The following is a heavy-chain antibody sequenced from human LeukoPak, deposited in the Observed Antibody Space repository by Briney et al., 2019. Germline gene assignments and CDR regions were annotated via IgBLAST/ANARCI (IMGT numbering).Heavy chain of an antibody. J-gene: IGHJ4*02. CDR2: ISSSSSYI. CDR3: SRDRRDVDLL. V-gene: IGHV3-21*04. Sequence: GGSLRLSCAASGFTFSSYSMNWVRQAPGRGRDWVSSISSSSSYIYYVGSVKGRFTISIDKQKKSPYLQMNSLTAEDADVYNCSRDRRDVDLLWGQGTLVTVSS. CDR1: GFTFSSYS.